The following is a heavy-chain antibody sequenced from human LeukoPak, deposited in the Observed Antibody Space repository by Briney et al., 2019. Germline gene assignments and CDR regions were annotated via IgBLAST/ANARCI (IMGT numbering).Heavy chain of an antibody. CDR2: IWNDGSNK. CDR3: ARAVGSFDY. Sequence: GMSLRLSCAAPGFTFNVYGIHWVRQAPGKGLEWVAVIWNDGSNKYYADSVKGRFTISRDNSKDTLYLQMNSLRVEDTAVYHCARAVGSFDYWGQGTLVTVSS. CDR1: GFTFNVYG. D-gene: IGHD3-16*01. V-gene: IGHV3-33*01. J-gene: IGHJ4*02.